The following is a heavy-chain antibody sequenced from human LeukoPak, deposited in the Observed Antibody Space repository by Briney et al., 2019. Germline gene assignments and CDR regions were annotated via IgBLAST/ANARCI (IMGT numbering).Heavy chain of an antibody. V-gene: IGHV4-34*01. CDR1: GGSFSGYY. J-gene: IGHJ4*02. D-gene: IGHD2-15*01. Sequence: PSETLSLTCAVYGGSFSGYYWNWIRQPPGKGLEWIGEISHSGSTNYNPSLKSRVTISVDTSKNQFSLKLSSVTAADTAVYYCARLSVVTDYWGQGTLVTVSS. CDR2: ISHSGST. CDR3: ARLSVVTDY.